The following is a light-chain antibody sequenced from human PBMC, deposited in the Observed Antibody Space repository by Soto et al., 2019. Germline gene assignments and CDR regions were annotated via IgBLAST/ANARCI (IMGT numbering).Light chain of an antibody. CDR3: QQYFNWPRT. CDR1: QSVSTT. V-gene: IGKV3-15*01. J-gene: IGKJ1*01. CDR2: GAS. Sequence: EIVMTQSPATLSVSPGERATLSCRASQSVSTTLAWYQQKPGQAPRLLIYGASTRATGVSARITGSGSGTDFTLTISSLQSEDFAIYYCQQYFNWPRTFGQGTKVDIK.